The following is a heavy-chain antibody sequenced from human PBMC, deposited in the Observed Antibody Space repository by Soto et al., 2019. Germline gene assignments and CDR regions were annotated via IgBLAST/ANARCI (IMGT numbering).Heavy chain of an antibody. CDR1: GGTFSSYA. CDR2: FIPIFGAA. Sequence: QVQLVQSGAEVKKPGSSVKVSCKASGGTFSSYAISWVRQAPGQGLEWMGGFIPIFGAADYAQNFQGRDTIAAAASTSTAYMGLSGLGAEDTAVYYCAGPRANYYFYGMDAWGQGTTVTVSS. J-gene: IGHJ6*02. D-gene: IGHD3-10*01. CDR3: AGPRANYYFYGMDA. V-gene: IGHV1-69*12.